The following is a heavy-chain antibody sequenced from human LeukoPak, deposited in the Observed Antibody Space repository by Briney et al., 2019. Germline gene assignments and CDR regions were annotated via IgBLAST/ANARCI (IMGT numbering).Heavy chain of an antibody. Sequence: SETLSLTCTVSGGSIISSSYYWGWIRQPPGKGLEWIGTMYYSGSTNYNPSLKSRVTISVDTSKNQFSLKLSSVTAADTAVYYCARPRRWERDDAFDIWGQGTMVTVSS. V-gene: IGHV4-39*01. CDR1: GGSIISSSYY. CDR3: ARPRRWERDDAFDI. D-gene: IGHD1-26*01. J-gene: IGHJ3*02. CDR2: MYYSGST.